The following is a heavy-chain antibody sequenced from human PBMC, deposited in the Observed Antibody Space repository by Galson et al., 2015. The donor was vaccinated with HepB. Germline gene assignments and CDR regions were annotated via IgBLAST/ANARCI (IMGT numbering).Heavy chain of an antibody. CDR2: INAGNGNT. V-gene: IGHV1-3*01. CDR3: ASSRSGSYYHFDY. D-gene: IGHD1-26*01. Sequence: SVKVSCKASGYTFTNYAIHWVRQAPGQRLEWMGWINAGNGNTKYSQKFQGRVTITRDTSASTAYMELSSLRSEDTAMYYCASSRSGSYYHFDYWGRGTLVTVSS. J-gene: IGHJ4*02. CDR1: GYTFTNYA.